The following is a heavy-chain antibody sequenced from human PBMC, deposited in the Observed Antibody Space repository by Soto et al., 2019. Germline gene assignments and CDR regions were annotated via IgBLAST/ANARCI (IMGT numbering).Heavy chain of an antibody. CDR2: IYYSGST. CDR1: GGSISSYY. Sequence: SETLSLTCTVSGGSISSYYWSWIRQPPGKGLEWIGYIYYSGSTNYNPSLKSRVTISVDTSKNQFSLRLSSVTAADTAVYYCARDPAAGGYIDVWGKGTTVTV. CDR3: ARDPAAGGYIDV. V-gene: IGHV4-59*01. D-gene: IGHD6-25*01. J-gene: IGHJ6*03.